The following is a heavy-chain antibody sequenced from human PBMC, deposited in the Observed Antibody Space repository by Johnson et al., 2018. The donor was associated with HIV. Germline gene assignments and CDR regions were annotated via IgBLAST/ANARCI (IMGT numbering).Heavy chain of an antibody. D-gene: IGHD3-10*01. J-gene: IGHJ3*02. CDR2: IKQDGSEK. CDR1: GFTFSSYW. Sequence: VQLVESGGGLVQPGGSLRLSCAASGFTFSSYWMSWVRQAPGKGLAWVANIKQDGSEKYYVDSVKGRFTISRDNAKNSLYLQINSLKAEDTAVYYCATEYGSGSYYTYAFDIWGQGTMVTVSS. V-gene: IGHV3-7*05. CDR3: ATEYGSGSYYTYAFDI.